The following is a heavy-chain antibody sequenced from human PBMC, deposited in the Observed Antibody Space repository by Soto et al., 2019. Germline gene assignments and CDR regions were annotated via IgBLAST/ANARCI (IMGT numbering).Heavy chain of an antibody. CDR1: GRTFSSYA. J-gene: IGHJ3*02. Sequence: SVKVSCKASGRTFSSYAISWVRQAPGQGLEWMGGIIPIFGTANYAQKFQGRVTITADESTSTAYMEMSSLRSEDTAVYYCAVDGRDGYNADAFDIWGQGTMVTVSS. CDR3: AVDGRDGYNADAFDI. D-gene: IGHD5-12*01. V-gene: IGHV1-69*13. CDR2: IIPIFGTA.